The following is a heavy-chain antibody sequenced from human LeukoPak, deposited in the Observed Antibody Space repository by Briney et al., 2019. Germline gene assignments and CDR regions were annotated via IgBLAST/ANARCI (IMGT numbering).Heavy chain of an antibody. Sequence: SETLSLTCTVSGGSFRSYYWSWIRQPPGKGLEWIGYIYYSGNTNYNPSLKSRVTISVDTSKNQFSLKLSSVTAADTAVYYCARYSSDWPYHFDYWGQGILVTVSS. CDR1: GGSFRSYY. CDR2: IYYSGNT. CDR3: ARYSSDWPYHFDY. J-gene: IGHJ4*02. D-gene: IGHD6-19*01. V-gene: IGHV4-59*01.